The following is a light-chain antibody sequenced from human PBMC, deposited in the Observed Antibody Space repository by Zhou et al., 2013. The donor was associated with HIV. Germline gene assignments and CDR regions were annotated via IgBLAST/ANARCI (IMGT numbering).Light chain of an antibody. V-gene: IGKV1-5*03. CDR1: QSLTSW. CDR2: KAS. J-gene: IGKJ1*01. Sequence: DIQMTQSPSTLSASVGDRVTITCRASQSLTSWLAWYQQKPGKAPKLLIYKASTLESGVPSRFSGSGSGTEFTLTINSLQPDDFATYYCQQYYRYSTFGQGTRVEIK. CDR3: QQYYRYST.